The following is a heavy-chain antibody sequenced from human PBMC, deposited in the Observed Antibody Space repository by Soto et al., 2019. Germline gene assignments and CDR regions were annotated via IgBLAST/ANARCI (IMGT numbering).Heavy chain of an antibody. CDR1: GGSMSSNIYY. V-gene: IGHV4-39*01. D-gene: IGHD6-13*01. CDR3: ARHFTAYSSSWLYNYFYP. J-gene: IGHJ5*02. Sequence: SETLSLTWTVAGGSMSSNIYYWGWIRQPPGKGLEWIGSMHYTGITQYSPSLKSRVTISGDTSKNQFSLKLSSVTAADTAVYYCARHFTAYSSSWLYNYFYPWGQGTLVTVSS. CDR2: MHYTGIT.